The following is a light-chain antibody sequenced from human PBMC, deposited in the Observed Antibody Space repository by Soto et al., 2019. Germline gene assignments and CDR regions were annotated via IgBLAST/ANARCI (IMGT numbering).Light chain of an antibody. CDR1: QSINSD. CDR2: GAS. Sequence: EIVMTQSPATLAVSPGETTRLSCRASQSINSDVAWYQQKLGQTPRLLIHGASTRATGIAARFSGSGSGTEFTLTISGLQSEDSAVYYCQQYHNWPPITFGQGTRLEIK. J-gene: IGKJ5*01. CDR3: QQYHNWPPIT. V-gene: IGKV3-15*01.